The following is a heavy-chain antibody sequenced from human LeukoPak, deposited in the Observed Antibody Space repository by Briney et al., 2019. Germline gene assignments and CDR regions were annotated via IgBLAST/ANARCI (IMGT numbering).Heavy chain of an antibody. J-gene: IGHJ4*02. CDR1: GGSISSSSYY. CDR2: IYYSGST. D-gene: IGHD3-22*01. Sequence: PSETLSLTCTASGGSISSSSYYWGWIRQPPGKGLEWIGSIYYSGSTYYNPSLKSRVTISVDTSKNQFSLKLSSVTAADTAVYYCATLDRGGFDYWGQGTLVTVSS. CDR3: ATLDRGGFDY. V-gene: IGHV4-39*01.